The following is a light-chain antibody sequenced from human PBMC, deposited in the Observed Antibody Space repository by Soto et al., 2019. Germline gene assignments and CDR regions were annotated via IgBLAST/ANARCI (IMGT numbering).Light chain of an antibody. J-gene: IGLJ1*01. CDR2: MVS. CDR1: SSDVGNYNY. V-gene: IGLV2-14*01. CDR3: TSPTPGSLYV. Sequence: QAVLTQPGSVPGSPGQSITISCTGTSSDVGNYNYVSWYQQYPGRVPKLLIYMVSNRPSGVSNRFSGSKSGNTASLTISGLQAEDEADYFCTSPTPGSLYVFGTGTKVTV.